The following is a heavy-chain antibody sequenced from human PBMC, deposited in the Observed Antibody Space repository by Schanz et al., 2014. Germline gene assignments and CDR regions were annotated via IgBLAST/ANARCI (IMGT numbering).Heavy chain of an antibody. D-gene: IGHD2-2*01. CDR3: ARDTAQSCIGPSCFEYFQH. CDR1: GFSFSTYG. J-gene: IGHJ1*01. V-gene: IGHV3-21*04. Sequence: EVRLVESGGGLVKPGGSLRLSCAASGFSFSTYGMTWVRQAPGKGLEWVSSISSSSMYIYQADSMRGRFTISRDNAKNSLYLQMNSLRAEDTALYYCARDTAQSCIGPSCFEYFQHWGQGALVAVSS. CDR2: ISSSSMYI.